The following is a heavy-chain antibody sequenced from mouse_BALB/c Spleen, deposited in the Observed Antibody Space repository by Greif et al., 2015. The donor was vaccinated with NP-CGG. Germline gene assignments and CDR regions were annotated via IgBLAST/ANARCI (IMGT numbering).Heavy chain of an antibody. V-gene: IGHV1-82*01. CDR1: GYAFSSSW. Sequence: VQLQQSGPELVKPGASVKISCKASGYAFSSSWMNWVKQRPGQGLEWIGRIYPGDGDTNYNGKFKGKATLTADKSSSTAYMQLSSLTSVDSAVYFCARCGYDQRLAYWGQGTLVTVSA. CDR3: ARCGYDQRLAY. CDR2: IYPGDGDT. D-gene: IGHD2-2*01. J-gene: IGHJ3*01.